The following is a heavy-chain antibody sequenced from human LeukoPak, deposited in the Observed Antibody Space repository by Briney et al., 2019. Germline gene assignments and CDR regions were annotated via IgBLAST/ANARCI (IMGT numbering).Heavy chain of an antibody. V-gene: IGHV4-61*03. CDR3: AIRYCSSASCYMYY. CDR2: VSYSGST. D-gene: IGHD2-2*02. J-gene: IGHJ4*02. Sequence: PSETLSLTCSVSGXSLSSGNVYWSWIRQPPGMGLEWIGFVSYSGSTSYNPSLKSRVTISVDASKNHFSLNLSSVTAADTAVYYCAIRYCSSASCYMYYWGQGTLVTVSS. CDR1: GXSLSSGNVY.